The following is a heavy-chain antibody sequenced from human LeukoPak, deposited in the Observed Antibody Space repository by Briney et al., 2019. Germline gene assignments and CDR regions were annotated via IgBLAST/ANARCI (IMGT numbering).Heavy chain of an antibody. Sequence: AGGSLRLSCAASGFTFSSYGMHWVRQAPGKGLEWVAVISYDGSNKYYADSVKGRFTISRDNSKNTLYLQMNSLRAEDTAVYYCAKESAAAEKLHLDYWGQGTLVTVSS. D-gene: IGHD6-13*01. V-gene: IGHV3-30*18. CDR3: AKESAAAEKLHLDY. CDR1: GFTFSSYG. J-gene: IGHJ4*02. CDR2: ISYDGSNK.